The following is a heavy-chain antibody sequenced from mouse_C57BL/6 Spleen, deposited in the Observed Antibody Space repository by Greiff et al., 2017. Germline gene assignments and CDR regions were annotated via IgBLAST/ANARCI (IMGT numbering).Heavy chain of an antibody. J-gene: IGHJ4*01. Sequence: QVQLQQSGPELVKPGASVKISCKASGYAFSSSWMNWVKQRPGKGLEWIGRFYPGDGDTTYNGKFKGKATLTADKSSSTAYMQLSSLTSEDSAVYFGASYDVAPMDYWGKGTSVTVSS. CDR1: GYAFSSSW. CDR2: FYPGDGDT. CDR3: ASYDVAPMDY. D-gene: IGHD2-3*01. V-gene: IGHV1-82*01.